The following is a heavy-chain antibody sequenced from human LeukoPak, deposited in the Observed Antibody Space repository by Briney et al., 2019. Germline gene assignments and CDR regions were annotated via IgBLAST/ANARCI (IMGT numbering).Heavy chain of an antibody. Sequence: SETLSLTCTVPGGSISSSSYYWGWIRQPPGKGLEWIGSIYYSGSTYYNPSLKSRVTISVDTSKNQFSLKLSSVTAADTAVYYCARHIRITMVRGVKGFGAFDIWGQGTMVTVSS. D-gene: IGHD3-10*01. CDR3: ARHIRITMVRGVKGFGAFDI. V-gene: IGHV4-39*01. CDR1: GGSISSSSYY. J-gene: IGHJ3*02. CDR2: IYYSGST.